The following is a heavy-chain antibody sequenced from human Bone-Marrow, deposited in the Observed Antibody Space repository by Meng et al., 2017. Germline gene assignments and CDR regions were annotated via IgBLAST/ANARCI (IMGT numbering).Heavy chain of an antibody. CDR1: GFTVSSNY. CDR2: IYGGGST. CDR3: ARDQHGGGAWFGERDAFDI. Sequence: GESLKTSWAASGFTVSSNYMGWVRQAPGKGVEWVSVIYGGGSTYYADSVKGRFTITRHKSKNTLYLQMNSLRAEDTAVYYCARDQHGGGAWFGERDAFDIWGQGTMVTVSS. D-gene: IGHD3-10*01. V-gene: IGHV3-53*04. J-gene: IGHJ3*02.